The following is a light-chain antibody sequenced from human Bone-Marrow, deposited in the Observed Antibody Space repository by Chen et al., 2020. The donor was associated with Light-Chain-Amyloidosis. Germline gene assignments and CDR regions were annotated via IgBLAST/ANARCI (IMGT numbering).Light chain of an antibody. Sequence: QSALTQPASVSGSPGQSITISCTGTSSDGGSYNLVSWYQQHPGKAPKLMIYEVSKRPSGVSNRFSGSKSGNTASLTISGLQAEDEADYYCCSYAGSSTPWVFGGGTKLTVL. V-gene: IGLV2-23*02. CDR3: CSYAGSSTPWV. J-gene: IGLJ3*02. CDR1: SSDGGSYNL. CDR2: EVS.